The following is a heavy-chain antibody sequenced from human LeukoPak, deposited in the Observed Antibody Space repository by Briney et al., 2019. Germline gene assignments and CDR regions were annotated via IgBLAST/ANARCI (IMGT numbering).Heavy chain of an antibody. Sequence: SCKASGGTFSSYAMSWVRQAPGKGLEWVSAISGSGGSTYYADSVKGRFTISRDNSKNTLYLQMNSLRAEDTAVYYCAKDPYDSSGYYNYWGQGTLVTVSS. CDR3: AKDPYDSSGYYNY. J-gene: IGHJ4*02. CDR1: GGTFSSYA. D-gene: IGHD3-22*01. CDR2: ISGSGGST. V-gene: IGHV3-23*01.